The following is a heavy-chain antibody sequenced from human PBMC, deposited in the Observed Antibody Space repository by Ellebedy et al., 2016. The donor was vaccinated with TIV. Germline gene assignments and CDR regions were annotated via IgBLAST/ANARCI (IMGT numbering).Heavy chain of an antibody. CDR1: GGSVSSGSYY. D-gene: IGHD5-24*01. CDR3: ARDGYNYRFDY. CDR2: IYYSGST. J-gene: IGHJ4*02. Sequence: SETLSLTCTVSGGSVSSGSYYWSWIRQPPGKGLEWIGYIYYSGSTNYNPSLKSRVTISVDTSKNQFSLKLSSVTAADTAVYYCARDGYNYRFDYWGQGTLVTVSS. V-gene: IGHV4-61*01.